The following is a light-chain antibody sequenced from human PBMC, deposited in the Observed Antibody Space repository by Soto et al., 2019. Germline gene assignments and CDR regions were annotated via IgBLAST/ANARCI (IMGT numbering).Light chain of an antibody. CDR1: QTISSW. Sequence: DIQMTQSPSTLSVSVGDRVSITWRAIQTISSWLAWYQQKPGRAPKLLIYKASTLKSGVPSRFSGSGSGTEFTLTISSLQPDDFATYYCQHYNSYSEAFGQGTKVDI. J-gene: IGKJ1*01. CDR3: QHYNSYSEA. V-gene: IGKV1-5*03. CDR2: KAS.